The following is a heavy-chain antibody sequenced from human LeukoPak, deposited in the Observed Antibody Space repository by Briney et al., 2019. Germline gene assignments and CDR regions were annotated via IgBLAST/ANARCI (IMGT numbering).Heavy chain of an antibody. CDR3: AKDRTITMVRGLTGHRQYYFDY. V-gene: IGHV3-73*01. CDR1: GFTFSGSA. CDR2: IRTKATSYAT. J-gene: IGHJ4*02. Sequence: GGSLKLSCAGSGFTFSGSAMHWVRQASGKGLEWVAHIRTKATSYATAYAASVKGRFTISRDDSKNTAYLQMNSLRAEDTAEYYCAKDRTITMVRGLTGHRQYYFDYWGQGTLVTVSS. D-gene: IGHD3-10*01.